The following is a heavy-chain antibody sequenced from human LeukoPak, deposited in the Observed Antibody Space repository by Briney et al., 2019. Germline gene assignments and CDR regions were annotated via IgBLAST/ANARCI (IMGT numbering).Heavy chain of an antibody. D-gene: IGHD6-13*01. CDR3: AKDHGSSDWYYFDY. J-gene: IGHJ4*02. V-gene: IGHV3-74*01. CDR1: GFIFSSYW. Sequence: SGGSLRLSCAASGFIFSSYWMHWVRHAPGKGLAWVSRINTDGSSTSYADSVKGRFTISRDNAKNTLYLQMNTLRADDTAVYYCAKDHGSSDWYYFDYWGQGTLVTVSS. CDR2: INTDGSST.